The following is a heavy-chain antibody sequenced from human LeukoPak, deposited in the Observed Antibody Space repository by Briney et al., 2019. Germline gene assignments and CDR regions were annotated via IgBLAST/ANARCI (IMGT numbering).Heavy chain of an antibody. CDR3: TGQYYYDSSGYYYYFDY. CDR1: GFTFSNAW. D-gene: IGHD3-22*01. CDR2: IKSKTDGGTT. J-gene: IGHJ4*02. V-gene: IGHV3-15*01. Sequence: GGSLSLSCAVSGFTFSNAWMSWVRQAPGKGLEWVGRIKSKTDGGTTDYAAPVKGRFTISRDDSKNTLYLQMNSLKTEDTAVYYCTGQYYYDSSGYYYYFDYWGQGTLVTVSS.